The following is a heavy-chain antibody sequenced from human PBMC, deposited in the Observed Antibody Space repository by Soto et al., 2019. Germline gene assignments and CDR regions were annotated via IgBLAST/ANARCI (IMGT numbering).Heavy chain of an antibody. J-gene: IGHJ5*02. D-gene: IGHD7-27*01. CDR2: IYHSGST. CDR1: GGSISSGGYS. Sequence: QLQLQAAGSGLVKPSQTLSLTCAVSGGSISSGGYSWSWIRQPPGKGLEWIGYIYHSGSTYYNPSLKSRVTTSVDRSKNQFSLKLSSVTAADTAVYYCARVPGPWGPGTLGTVSS. V-gene: IGHV4-30-2*01. CDR3: ARVPGP.